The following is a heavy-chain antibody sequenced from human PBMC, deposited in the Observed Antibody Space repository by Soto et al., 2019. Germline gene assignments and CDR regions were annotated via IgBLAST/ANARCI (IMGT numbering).Heavy chain of an antibody. CDR3: ASPRDRTGWFDP. CDR1: GGTFSSYA. Sequence: QVQLVQSGAEVKKPGSSVKVSCKASGGTFSSYAISWVRQAPGQGLEWMGGIIPIFGTANYAQKFQGRVAITPDEATSTAYMELSSLRSEDTAVYYCASPRDRTGWFDPWGQGTLVTVSS. J-gene: IGHJ5*02. V-gene: IGHV1-69*05. CDR2: IIPIFGTA.